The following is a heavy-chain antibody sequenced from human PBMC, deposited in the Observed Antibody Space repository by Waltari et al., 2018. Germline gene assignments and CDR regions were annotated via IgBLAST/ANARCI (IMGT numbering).Heavy chain of an antibody. Sequence: EVQLVESGGGLVKPGGSLRLSCAASGFTFSSYSMNWVRQAPGKGLGWVSSISSSSSYIYYADSVKGRFTISRDNAKNSLYLQMNSLRAEDTAVYYCARVRGIAAAGDYFDYWGQGTLVTVSS. CDR3: ARVRGIAAAGDYFDY. J-gene: IGHJ4*02. CDR2: ISSSSSYI. CDR1: GFTFSSYS. D-gene: IGHD6-13*01. V-gene: IGHV3-21*01.